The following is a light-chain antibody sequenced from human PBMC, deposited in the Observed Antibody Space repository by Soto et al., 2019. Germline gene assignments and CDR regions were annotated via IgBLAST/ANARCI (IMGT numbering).Light chain of an antibody. CDR3: NSYTISTSV. CDR2: AVS. CDR1: NSDIGAHNS. J-gene: IGLJ2*01. V-gene: IGLV2-14*03. Sequence: QSALTQPASVSGSPGQSITISCTGTNSDIGAHNSVSWYQQYPGKAPKLVIYAVSGRPSGVSNRFSGSKSGNTASLTISGLQAEEEADYYCNSYTISTSVFGGGTKLTVL.